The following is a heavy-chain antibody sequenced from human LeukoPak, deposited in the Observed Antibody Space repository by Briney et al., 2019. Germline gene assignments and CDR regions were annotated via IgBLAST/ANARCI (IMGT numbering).Heavy chain of an antibody. CDR1: GFTFSEYW. V-gene: IGHV3-7*01. Sequence: GGSLRLSCVASGFTFSEYWMSWVRQAPGKGLEWVANINQDGSEKYYVDPVKGRFTISRDNAKNSLYLQMNSLRAEDTAVYYCARDGWRGAANGWGQGTLVTVSS. CDR3: ARDGWRGAANG. D-gene: IGHD2-8*01. CDR2: INQDGSEK. J-gene: IGHJ4*02.